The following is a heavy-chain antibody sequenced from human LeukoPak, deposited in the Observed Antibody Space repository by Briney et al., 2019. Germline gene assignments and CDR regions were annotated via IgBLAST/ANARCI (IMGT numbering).Heavy chain of an antibody. CDR1: GGSISSSSYY. J-gene: IGHJ4*02. D-gene: IGHD3-10*01. V-gene: IGHV4-39*07. Sequence: SETLSLTCTVSGGSISSSSYYRGWIRQPPGKGLEWIGSIYYSGSTYYNPSLKSRVTISVDTSKNQFSLKLSSVTAADTAVYYCAREGPMVRGVIGGKIDNWGQGTLVTVSS. CDR2: IYYSGST. CDR3: AREGPMVRGVIGGKIDN.